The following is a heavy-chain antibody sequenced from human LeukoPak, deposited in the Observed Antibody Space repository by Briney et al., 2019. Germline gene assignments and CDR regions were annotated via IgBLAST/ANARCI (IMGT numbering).Heavy chain of an antibody. D-gene: IGHD6-13*01. CDR1: GFTFSDYY. CDR3: ARDAGAIAAAGQEGGFDP. Sequence: PGGSLRLSCAASGFTFSDYYMSWIRQAPGKGLEWVSYISSSGSTIYYAHSVKGRFTISRDNAKNSLYLQMNSLRAEDTPVYYCARDAGAIAAAGQEGGFDPWGQGTLVTVSS. J-gene: IGHJ5*02. CDR2: ISSSGSTI. V-gene: IGHV3-11*01.